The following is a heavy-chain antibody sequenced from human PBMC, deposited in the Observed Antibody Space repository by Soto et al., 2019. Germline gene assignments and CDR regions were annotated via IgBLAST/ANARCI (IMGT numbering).Heavy chain of an antibody. CDR1: GGSISSGGYY. Sequence: TSETLSLTCTVSGGSISSGGYYWSWIRQHPGKGLEWIGYIYYSGSTYYNPSLKSRVTISVDTSKNQFSLKLSSVTAADTAVYYCARGLYSSSWYWFDPWGQGTLVTVYS. V-gene: IGHV4-31*03. D-gene: IGHD6-13*01. CDR3: ARGLYSSSWYWFDP. CDR2: IYYSGST. J-gene: IGHJ5*02.